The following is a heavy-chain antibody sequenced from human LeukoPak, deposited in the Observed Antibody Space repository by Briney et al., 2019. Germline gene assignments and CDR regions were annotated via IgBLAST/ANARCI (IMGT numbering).Heavy chain of an antibody. J-gene: IGHJ1*01. CDR2: ISSSGNTI. CDR3: ARSTRRDSEIALAEYFQH. D-gene: IGHD1-26*01. Sequence: KTGGSLRLSCAASGFTFSDYYMSWIRQAPGKGLEWVSYISSSGNTIYYADSVKGRFTISRDNAKNSLYLQMNSLRAEDTAVYYCARSTRRDSEIALAEYFQHWGQGTLVTVSS. CDR1: GFTFSDYY. V-gene: IGHV3-11*01.